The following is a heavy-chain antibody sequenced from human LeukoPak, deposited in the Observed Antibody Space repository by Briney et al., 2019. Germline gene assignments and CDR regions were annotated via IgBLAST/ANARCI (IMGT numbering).Heavy chain of an antibody. CDR2: INHSGST. D-gene: IGHD3-9*01. V-gene: IGHV4-34*01. J-gene: IGHJ4*02. CDR1: GGSFSGYS. CDR3: ARGGVRYFDWLLSGYYFDY. Sequence: SETLSLTCAVYGGSFSGYSWSWIRQPPGKGLEWIGEINHSGSTNYNPSLKSRVTISVDTSKNQFSLKLSSVTAADTAVYYCARGGVRYFDWLLSGYYFDYWGQGTLVTVSS.